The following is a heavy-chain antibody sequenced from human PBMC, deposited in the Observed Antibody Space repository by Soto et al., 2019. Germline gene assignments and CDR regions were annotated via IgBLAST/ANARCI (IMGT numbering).Heavy chain of an antibody. CDR2: IYHSGST. V-gene: IGHV4-4*02. D-gene: IGHD3-9*01. CDR1: SGSISSSNW. Sequence: QVQLQESGPGLVKPSGTLSLTCAVSSGSISSSNWWSWVRQPPGKGLEWIGEIYHSGSTNYNPSLKRRVTISVDKSKNQFSLKLSSVTAADTAVYYCARRVREYYDILTGYYTPYNWFDPWGQGTLVTVSS. J-gene: IGHJ5*02. CDR3: ARRVREYYDILTGYYTPYNWFDP.